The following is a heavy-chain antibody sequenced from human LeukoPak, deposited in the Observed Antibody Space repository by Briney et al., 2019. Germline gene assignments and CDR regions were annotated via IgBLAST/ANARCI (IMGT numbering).Heavy chain of an antibody. CDR2: ISSSGRYI. J-gene: IGHJ4*02. V-gene: IGHV3-21*01. Sequence: GGSLRLSCATSGSTFSNYNMNWVRQAPGKGLEWVSTISSSGRYIYYAESVKGRFIISRDNTNSSLFLQMNSLRAEDTAVYFCARNFDSVTSAFAYWGQGSLVTVSS. CDR3: ARNFDSVTSAFAY. D-gene: IGHD3-16*01. CDR1: GSTFSNYN.